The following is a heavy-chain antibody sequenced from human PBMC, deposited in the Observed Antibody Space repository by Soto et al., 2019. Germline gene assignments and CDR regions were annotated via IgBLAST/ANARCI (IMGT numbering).Heavy chain of an antibody. CDR3: ARVAGHKNARFDT. V-gene: IGHV1-2*02. CDR1: GYSFTKYH. J-gene: IGHJ4*02. CDR2: INPGSGVT. D-gene: IGHD1-1*01. Sequence: ASVKVSCKASGYSFTKYHMHWVRQAPGQGLEWMGWINPGSGVTNQAQKFQGRVTMTRDTSITTTYMELNSLTSDDTAVYYCARVAGHKNARFDTWGQGALVTVSS.